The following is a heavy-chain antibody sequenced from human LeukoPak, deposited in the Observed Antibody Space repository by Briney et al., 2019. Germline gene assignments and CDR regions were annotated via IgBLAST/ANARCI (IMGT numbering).Heavy chain of an antibody. D-gene: IGHD2-2*01. CDR2: ISGSSNPI. J-gene: IGHJ6*03. V-gene: IGHV3-48*04. Sequence: PGGSLRLSCAASGFTFSSYSMNWVRQAPGKGLEWVSYISGSSNPIYYRDSVKGRFTISRDNAKNSLYVQMNSLRVEDTALYYCARGGSVVPAAIDYYYYYYMDVWGKGTTVTVSS. CDR1: GFTFSSYS. CDR3: ARGGSVVPAAIDYYYYYYMDV.